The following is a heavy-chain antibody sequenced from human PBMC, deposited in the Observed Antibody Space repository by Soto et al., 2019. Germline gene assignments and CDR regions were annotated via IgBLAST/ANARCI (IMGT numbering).Heavy chain of an antibody. D-gene: IGHD6-13*01. V-gene: IGHV3-30*18. CDR1: GFTFSNYG. CDR2: ISYDGSNK. Sequence: QVQLVESGGGVVQPGRSLRLSCAASGFTFSNYGVPWVRQAPGKGLEWVAFISYDGSNKYYADSVKGRFTISRDNSKNTLYLQMDNRRGEDTAVYYCAKGSSWYESWGQGTLVTVSS. CDR3: AKGSSWYES. J-gene: IGHJ4*02.